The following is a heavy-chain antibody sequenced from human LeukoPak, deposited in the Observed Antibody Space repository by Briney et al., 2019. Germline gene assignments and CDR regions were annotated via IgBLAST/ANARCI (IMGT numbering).Heavy chain of an antibody. D-gene: IGHD6-13*01. CDR3: ARVPGRSSSWTLDY. Sequence: PSETLSLTCTVSGGSISSYYWSWIRQPPGKGVVWIGYVYYSGSTNYNPSLKSRVTISVDTSKNQFSLKLSSVTAADTAVYYCARVPGRSSSWTLDYWGQGTLVTVSS. CDR1: GGSISSYY. CDR2: VYYSGST. V-gene: IGHV4-59*01. J-gene: IGHJ4*02.